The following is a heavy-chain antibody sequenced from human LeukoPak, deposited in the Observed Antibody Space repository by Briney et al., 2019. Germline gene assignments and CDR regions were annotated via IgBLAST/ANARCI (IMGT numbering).Heavy chain of an antibody. V-gene: IGHV1-2*02. CDR3: ARAKQTFTMVRGVIIIIQGSAFDI. Sequence: GASVKVSCKASGYTFTGYYMHWVRQAPGQGLEWMGWINPNSGGTNYAQKFQGRVTMTRDTSISTAYMELSRLRSDDTAVYYCARAKQTFTMVRGVIIIIQGSAFDIWGQGTMVTVSS. CDR2: INPNSGGT. J-gene: IGHJ3*02. CDR1: GYTFTGYY. D-gene: IGHD3-10*01.